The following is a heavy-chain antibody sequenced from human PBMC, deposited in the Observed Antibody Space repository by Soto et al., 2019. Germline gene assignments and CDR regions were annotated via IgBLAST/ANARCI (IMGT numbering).Heavy chain of an antibody. J-gene: IGHJ4*02. CDR2: INHSGST. Sequence: QVQLQQWGAGLLKPSETLSLTCAVYGGSFSDYYWSWIRQPPGKGLEWIAEINHSGSTNYNPSLKSRFIISVDTSKNQFSLRLSSLTAADTAVYYCARGRIAAAGPTAYWGQGTLVTVSS. CDR1: GGSFSDYY. CDR3: ARGRIAAAGPTAY. V-gene: IGHV4-34*01. D-gene: IGHD6-13*01.